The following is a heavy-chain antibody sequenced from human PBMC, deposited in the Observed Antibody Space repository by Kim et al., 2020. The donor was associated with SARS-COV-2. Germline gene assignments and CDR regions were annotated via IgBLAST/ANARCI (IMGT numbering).Heavy chain of an antibody. Sequence: GESLKISCKGSESAFSTYWIGWVRQKPGKGLEWMGIIYPDDSKTTYSPSFQGQVTMLADRSISTAYLQWSSLKASDTAMYYCARLAAVGGSDGFDIWGQGTMVTVSS. CDR3: ARLAAVGGSDGFDI. CDR1: ESAFSTYW. J-gene: IGHJ3*02. V-gene: IGHV5-51*01. D-gene: IGHD6-13*01. CDR2: IYPDDSKT.